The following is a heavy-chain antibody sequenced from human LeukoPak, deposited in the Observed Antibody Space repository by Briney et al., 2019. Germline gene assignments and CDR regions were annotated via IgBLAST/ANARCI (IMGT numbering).Heavy chain of an antibody. D-gene: IGHD4-11*01. V-gene: IGHV3-21*01. Sequence: GGSLRLSCAASGFTFSSYSMNWVRQAPGKGLEWVSSISSSSSYIYYADSVKGRFTISRDNAKNSLYLQMNSLRAEDTAVYYCAREPTVDYSRANFDYWGQGTLVTVSS. CDR3: AREPTVDYSRANFDY. J-gene: IGHJ4*02. CDR1: GFTFSSYS. CDR2: ISSSSSYI.